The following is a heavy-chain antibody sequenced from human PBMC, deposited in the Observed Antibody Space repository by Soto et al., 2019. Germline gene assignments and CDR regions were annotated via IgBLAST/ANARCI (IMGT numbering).Heavy chain of an antibody. CDR2: ISYDGSNK. V-gene: IGHV3-30*04. J-gene: IGHJ4*02. CDR1: GFTFSSYA. Sequence: GGSLRLSCAASGFTFSSYAMHWVRQAPGKGLEWVAVISYDGSNKYYADSVKGRITISRDNSKNTLYLQMNSLRTEDTAVYYCAREGDYHDNSGYYYVPDYWGQGTLVTVSS. D-gene: IGHD3-22*01. CDR3: AREGDYHDNSGYYYVPDY.